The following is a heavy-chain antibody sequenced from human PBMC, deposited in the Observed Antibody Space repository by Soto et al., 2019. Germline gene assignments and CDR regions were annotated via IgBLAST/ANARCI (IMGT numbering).Heavy chain of an antibody. D-gene: IGHD3-22*01. CDR1: GGSISSYY. Sequence: PPETLSLTCTVSGGSISSYYWSWIRQPPGKGLEWIGYIYYSGSTNYNPSLKSRVTISVDTSKNQFSLKLSSVTAADTAVYYCARIYYDSVFDYWGQGTLVTVSS. J-gene: IGHJ4*02. V-gene: IGHV4-59*08. CDR2: IYYSGST. CDR3: ARIYYDSVFDY.